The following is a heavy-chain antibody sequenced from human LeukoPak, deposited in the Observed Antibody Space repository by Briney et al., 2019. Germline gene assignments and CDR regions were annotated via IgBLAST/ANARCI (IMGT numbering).Heavy chain of an antibody. D-gene: IGHD3-10*01. CDR2: INHSGST. Sequence: PSETLSLTCTVSGYSISSGYYWSWIRQPPGKGLEWIGEINHSGSTNYNPSLKSRVTISVGTSKNQFSLKLSSVTAADTAVYYCAREITMVRGVSGQDSADPHFDYWGQGTLVTVSS. CDR3: AREITMVRGVSGQDSADPHFDY. J-gene: IGHJ4*02. CDR1: GYSISSGYY. V-gene: IGHV4-38-2*02.